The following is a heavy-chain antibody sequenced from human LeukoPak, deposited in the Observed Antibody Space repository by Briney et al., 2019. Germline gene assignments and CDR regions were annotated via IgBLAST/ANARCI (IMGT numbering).Heavy chain of an antibody. J-gene: IGHJ6*03. D-gene: IGHD5-18*01. CDR1: GGSISSYY. CDR2: IYYSGST. V-gene: IGHV4-59*01. CDR3: ARGGYTSYYYYMDV. Sequence: SETLSLTCTVSGGSISSYYWGWIRQPPGKGLEWIGHIYYSGSTNYNPSLKSRVTISVDTSKNQFSLKLSSVTAADTAVYYCARGGYTSYYYYMDVWGEGTTVTVFS.